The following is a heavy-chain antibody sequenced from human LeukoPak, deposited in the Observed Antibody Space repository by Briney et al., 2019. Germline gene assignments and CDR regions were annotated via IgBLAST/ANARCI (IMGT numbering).Heavy chain of an antibody. D-gene: IGHD2-2*02. CDR1: GGFISDYY. Sequence: NPSETLSLTCTVSGGFISDYYWTWVRQPAGKGLEGIGRVYISGNTNYNPSLKSRVTISVDKSKNQFSLTMTSVTVADTAVYSCARGCSSTSCYIYGGNWFDPWGQGTLVTVSS. J-gene: IGHJ5*02. CDR2: VYISGNT. V-gene: IGHV4-4*07. CDR3: ARGCSSTSCYIYGGNWFDP.